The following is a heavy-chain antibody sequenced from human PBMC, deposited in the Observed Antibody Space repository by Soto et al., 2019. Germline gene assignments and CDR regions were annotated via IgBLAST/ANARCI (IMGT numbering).Heavy chain of an antibody. CDR2: IYYSGST. CDR3: ASRLVTPGAYFDL. J-gene: IGHJ2*01. D-gene: IGHD6-19*01. V-gene: IGHV4-59*08. Sequence: QVQLQESGPGLVKPSETLSLTCTVSGGSISSYYWSWIRQPPGKGLEWIGYIYYSGSTNYNPSLKSRVTISVAASKNQFSLKLSSVTAADTAVYYCASRLVTPGAYFDLWGRGTLVTVSS. CDR1: GGSISSYY.